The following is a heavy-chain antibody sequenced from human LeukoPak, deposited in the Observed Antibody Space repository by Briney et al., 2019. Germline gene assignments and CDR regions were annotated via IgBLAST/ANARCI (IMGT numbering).Heavy chain of an antibody. D-gene: IGHD3-22*01. CDR1: GGSFSGYY. CDR3: ARQGGKVVEGSYYYYMDV. CDR2: INHSGST. J-gene: IGHJ6*03. Sequence: PSETLSLTCAVYGGSFSGYYWSWIRQAPGKGLEWIGEINHSGSTNYNPSLKSRVTISVDTSKNQFSLKLSSVTAADTAVYYCARQGGKVVEGSYYYYMDVWGKGTTVTISS. V-gene: IGHV4-34*01.